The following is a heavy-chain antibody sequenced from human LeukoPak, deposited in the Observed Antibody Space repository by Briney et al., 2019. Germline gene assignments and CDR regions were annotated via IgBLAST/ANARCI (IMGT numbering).Heavy chain of an antibody. J-gene: IGHJ5*02. V-gene: IGHV7-4-1*02. D-gene: IGHD2-15*01. CDR3: ARVVVAATGSGNWFDP. CDR1: GYTFTSYA. CDR2: INTNTGNP. Sequence: GASVKVSYKASGYTFTSYAMNWVRQAPGQGLEWMGWINTNTGNPTYAQGFTGRFVFSLDTSVSTAYLQISSLKAEDTAVYYCARVVVAATGSGNWFDPWGQGTLVTVSS.